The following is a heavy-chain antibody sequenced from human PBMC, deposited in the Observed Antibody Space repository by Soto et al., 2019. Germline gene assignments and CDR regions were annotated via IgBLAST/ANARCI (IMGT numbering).Heavy chain of an antibody. CDR2: VSNSVNT. Sequence: QVQLQASGPGPVKPSETLSLTCAVSGGSITHYYWAWIRQPPRQGLEWICYVSNSVNTKYNPSLKGRVTILLYTSQSDFSLHLSSVTAADTAVYSCARDFNGVLADMRDPGGMDVWGRGTRVTVSS. J-gene: IGHJ6*04. V-gene: IGHV4-59*01. CDR3: ARDFNGVLADMRDPGGMDV. D-gene: IGHD2-15*01. CDR1: GGSITHYY.